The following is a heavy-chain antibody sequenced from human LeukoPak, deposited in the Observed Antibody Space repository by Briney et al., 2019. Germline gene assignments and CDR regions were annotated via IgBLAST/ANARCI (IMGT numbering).Heavy chain of an antibody. CDR2: IIPIFGTA. D-gene: IGHD2-8*01. CDR3: ARRYCTNGVCYDDRGAFDI. J-gene: IGHJ3*02. CDR1: GGTFSNYS. V-gene: IGHV1-69*06. Sequence: GASVKVSCKASGGTFSNYSISWVRQAPGQGLEWMGEIIPIFGTANYAQKFQGRVTITADKSTSTAYMELSSLRSEDTAIYYCARRYCTNGVCYDDRGAFDIWGQGTMVTVSS.